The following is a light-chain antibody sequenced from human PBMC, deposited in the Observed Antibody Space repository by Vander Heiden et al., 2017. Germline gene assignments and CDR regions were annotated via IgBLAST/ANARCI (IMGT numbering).Light chain of an antibody. CDR3: QHRSGWLPGT. Sequence: EIVLTQSPATLSSSPGEGATLSCRASQSVSSYLAWYQHKPGQAPRLLIYEASNRATGIPGRFSGTGSGTDFTLTISSREPEDAAVYYCQHRSGWLPGTFGPGTKVEIK. V-gene: IGKV3-11*01. J-gene: IGKJ1*01. CDR2: EAS. CDR1: QSVSSY.